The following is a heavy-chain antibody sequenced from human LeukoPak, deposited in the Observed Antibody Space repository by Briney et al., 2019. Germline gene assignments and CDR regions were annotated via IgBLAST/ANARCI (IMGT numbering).Heavy chain of an antibody. CDR1: GFSFTSYW. CDR2: IYPGDSDT. V-gene: IGHV5-51*01. J-gene: IGHJ6*02. D-gene: IGHD3-22*01. Sequence: GESLKISCKGSGFSFTSYWIAWVRQMPGKGLEWMGIIYPGDSDTRYSPSFQGQVTISADKSISTAYLQWSSLKASDTAMYYCARQRYDSSGYYQYYYYGMDVWGQGTTVTVSS. CDR3: ARQRYDSSGYYQYYYYGMDV.